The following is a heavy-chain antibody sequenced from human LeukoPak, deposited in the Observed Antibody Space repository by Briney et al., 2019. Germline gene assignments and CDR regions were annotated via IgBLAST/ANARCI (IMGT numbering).Heavy chain of an antibody. Sequence: PGGSLRLSCATSGFTFSNFWMSWVRQAPGKGLEWVANIKQDGSEKYYVDSVKGRFTISRDNAKNSLYLQINSLRAEDTAVYYCARPVAAAAVDPWGQGTLVTVSS. CDR1: GFTFSNFW. D-gene: IGHD6-13*01. J-gene: IGHJ5*02. V-gene: IGHV3-7*03. CDR2: IKQDGSEK. CDR3: ARPVAAAAVDP.